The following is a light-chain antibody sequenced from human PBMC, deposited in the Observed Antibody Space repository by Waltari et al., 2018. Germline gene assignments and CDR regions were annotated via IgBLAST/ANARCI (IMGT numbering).Light chain of an antibody. CDR1: QAIGND. J-gene: IGKJ4*01. V-gene: IGKV1-6*02. Sequence: AIQQTQSPSSLSASVGDTVTITYQASQAIGNDLNWYQQKPGKVPKLLIYRASSLQSGVPSRFSGSGSGTGFTLTISSLQPEDFATYYCQQGYSYPLTFGGGAKVEIK. CDR2: RAS. CDR3: QQGYSYPLT.